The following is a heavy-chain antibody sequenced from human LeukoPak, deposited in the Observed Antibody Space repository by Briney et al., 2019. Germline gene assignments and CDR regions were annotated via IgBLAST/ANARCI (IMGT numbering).Heavy chain of an antibody. CDR2: IHSSGTS. CDR3: TRGSTGQFDP. J-gene: IGHJ5*02. D-gene: IGHD2-2*01. CDR1: GGSVSRYY. V-gene: IGHV4-4*09. Sequence: SETLSLTCTVSGGSVSRYYWSWIRQSPGKGPEWIAYIHSSGTSNYNPSLKSRVTISIDTSKNSLSLKLRSVTAADTAVYYCTRGSTGQFDPWGQGTLVTVSS.